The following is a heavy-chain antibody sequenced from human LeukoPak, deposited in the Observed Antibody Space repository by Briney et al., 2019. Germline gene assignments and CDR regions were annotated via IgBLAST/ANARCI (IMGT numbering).Heavy chain of an antibody. V-gene: IGHV3-66*02. CDR3: ARDPTTVSNEAQYYFDY. J-gene: IGHJ4*02. CDR1: GLTVSSDY. CDR2: FYVGGST. Sequence: GGSLRLSCAATGLTVSSDYMSWVRQAPGKGLEWVSTFYVGGSTFYADAVKGRFTISRDNFKNTLYLQMNSLRVEDTAVYYCARDPTTVSNEAQYYFDYWGQGTLVTVSS. D-gene: IGHD4-17*01.